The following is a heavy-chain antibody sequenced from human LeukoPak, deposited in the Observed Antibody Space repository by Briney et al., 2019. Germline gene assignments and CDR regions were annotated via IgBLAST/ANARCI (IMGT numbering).Heavy chain of an antibody. CDR2: IYYSGST. J-gene: IGHJ3*02. V-gene: IGHV4-59*08. CDR1: GGSISSYY. CDR3: ARIRGSYDAFDI. D-gene: IGHD1-26*01. Sequence: SETLSLTCTVSGGSISSYYWSWIRQPPGKGLEWIGYIYYSGSTNYNPSLKSRVTISVDTSKNQFSLKLSSVTAADTAVYYRARIRGSYDAFDIWGQGTMVTVSS.